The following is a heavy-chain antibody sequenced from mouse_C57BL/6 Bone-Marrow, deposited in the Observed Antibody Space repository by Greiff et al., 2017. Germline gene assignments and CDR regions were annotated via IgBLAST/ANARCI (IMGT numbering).Heavy chain of an antibody. J-gene: IGHJ2*01. CDR3: ARDEYCDD. CDR2: IDPSDSYT. Sequence: QVQLQQPGAELVRPGTSVKLSCKASGYTFTSYWMHWVKQRPGQGLEWIGVIDPSDSYTNYNQKFKGKATLTVDTSSSTAYMQLSSLTSEDSAVYYCARDEYCDDWGQGTTLTVSS. CDR1: GYTFTSYW. V-gene: IGHV1-59*01.